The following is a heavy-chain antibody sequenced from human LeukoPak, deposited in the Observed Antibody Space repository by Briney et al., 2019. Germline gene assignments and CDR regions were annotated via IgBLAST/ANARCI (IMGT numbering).Heavy chain of an antibody. V-gene: IGHV3-30*18. J-gene: IGHJ3*02. CDR3: AKLVVSSGYYFYDAFDI. Sequence: GRSLRLSCARSGFTFISYVMHWVRQAPGKGLEWVAVISYDGSNKYYADSVKGRFTISRDNSKNTLYLQMNSLRAEDTAVYYCAKLVVSSGYYFYDAFDIWGQGTMVTVSS. CDR2: ISYDGSNK. CDR1: GFTFISYV. D-gene: IGHD3-22*01.